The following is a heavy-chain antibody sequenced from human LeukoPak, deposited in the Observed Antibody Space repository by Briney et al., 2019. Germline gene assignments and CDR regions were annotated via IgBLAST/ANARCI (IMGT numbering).Heavy chain of an antibody. CDR1: GFTFSSYW. J-gene: IGHJ4*02. D-gene: IGHD3-16*02. CDR3: ARHRTASDY. V-gene: IGHV3-7*01. CDR2: IKQDGKEK. Sequence: GGSLRLSCAVSGFTFSSYWMAWVRQAPGKGLEWVANIKQDGKEKNYMDSVKGRFSISRDNDKNSLDLQMNSLRVEDTAVYYCARHRTASDYWGQGTLVTVSS.